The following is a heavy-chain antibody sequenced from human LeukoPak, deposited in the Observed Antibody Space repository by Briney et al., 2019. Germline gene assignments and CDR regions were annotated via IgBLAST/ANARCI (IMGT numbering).Heavy chain of an antibody. CDR1: GFTFSSYG. CDR3: AKDRTFGGVIVSPIDY. CDR2: IWSDGSNK. J-gene: IGHJ4*02. D-gene: IGHD3-16*02. Sequence: PGRSLRLSCEASGFTFSSYGIHWVRQAPGKGLEWVAVIWSDGSNKYYADSVKGRFTISRDNSKNTLYLQMNSLRAEDTAVYYCAKDRTFGGVIVSPIDYWGQGTLVTVSS. V-gene: IGHV3-33*06.